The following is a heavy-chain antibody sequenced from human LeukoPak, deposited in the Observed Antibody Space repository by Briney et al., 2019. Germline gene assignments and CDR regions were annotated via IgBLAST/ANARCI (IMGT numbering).Heavy chain of an antibody. V-gene: IGHV3-21*01. CDR3: ARDHYDFWGYFDY. CDR2: ISSSSSYI. CDR1: GFTFSSYS. Sequence: GGSLRLSCAASGFTFSSYSMNWVRQAPGKGLEWFSSISSSSSYIYYADSAKGRFTISRDNAKNSLYLQMNSLRAEDTAVYYCARDHYDFWGYFDYWGQGTLVTVSS. D-gene: IGHD3-3*01. J-gene: IGHJ4*02.